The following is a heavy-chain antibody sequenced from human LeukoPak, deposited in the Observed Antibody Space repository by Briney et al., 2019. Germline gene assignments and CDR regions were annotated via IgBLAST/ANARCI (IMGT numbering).Heavy chain of an antibody. CDR3: AKEGSSTPNWFDP. Sequence: GGSLRLSCAAYGFTFDDYAMHWVRQAPGKGLEWVSGISWNSGSIGYADSVKGRFTISRDNAKNSLYLQMNSLRAEDTALYYCAKEGSSTPNWFDPWGQGTLVTVSS. D-gene: IGHD2-2*01. CDR1: GFTFDDYA. J-gene: IGHJ5*02. CDR2: ISWNSGSI. V-gene: IGHV3-9*01.